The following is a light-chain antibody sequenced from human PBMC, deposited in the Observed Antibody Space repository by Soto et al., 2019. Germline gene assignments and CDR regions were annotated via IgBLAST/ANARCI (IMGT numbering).Light chain of an antibody. CDR3: QKFNSPPYT. Sequence: DVQMTQSPSSLSASVGDRLTITCPASRGISDYLAWYQQKPGTPPRLLIYTASTLQSGDPSRFSGSVSGTDFSLTISSLQPEDGATYYCQKFNSPPYTVGQGTKLEIK. CDR2: TAS. J-gene: IGKJ2*01. CDR1: RGISDY. V-gene: IGKV1-27*01.